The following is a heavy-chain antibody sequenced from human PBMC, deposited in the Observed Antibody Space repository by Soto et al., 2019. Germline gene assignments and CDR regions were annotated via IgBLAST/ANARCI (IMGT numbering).Heavy chain of an antibody. Sequence: PGGSLRLSCAASGFTFSSYSMNWVRQAPGKGLEWVSSISSSSSYIYYADSVKGRFTISRDNAKNSLYLQMNSLRAEDTAVYYCARDVNPLRQTTPCYMDVWGKGTTVTVSS. CDR1: GFTFSSYS. CDR2: ISSSSSYI. CDR3: ARDVNPLRQTTPCYMDV. J-gene: IGHJ6*03. V-gene: IGHV3-21*01. D-gene: IGHD4-17*01.